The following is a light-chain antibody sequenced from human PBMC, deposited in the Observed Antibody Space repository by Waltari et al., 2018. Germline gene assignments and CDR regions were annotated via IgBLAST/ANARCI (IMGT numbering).Light chain of an antibody. Sequence: QSALTQPASVLGSPGQSITISCTGTSSDVGSYNLVPWYQQHPGKAPKLMIYEGSKRPSGVSNRFSGSKSGNTASLTISGLQAEDEADYYCCSYAGSSTVVFGGGTKLTVL. V-gene: IGLV2-23*01. J-gene: IGLJ2*01. CDR1: SSDVGSYNL. CDR2: EGS. CDR3: CSYAGSSTVV.